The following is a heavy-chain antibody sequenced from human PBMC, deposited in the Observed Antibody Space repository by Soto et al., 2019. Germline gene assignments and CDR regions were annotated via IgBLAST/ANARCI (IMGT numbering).Heavy chain of an antibody. Sequence: GGSLRLSCAASGFTFSSYSMNWVRQAPGKGLEWVSYYVPSVKGRFTISRDNAKNSLYLQMNSLRAEDAAVYYCATSTGAPGNYWGQGTLVTVSS. V-gene: IGHV3-48*04. CDR3: ATSTGAPGNY. D-gene: IGHD1-26*01. CDR1: GFTFSSYS. J-gene: IGHJ4*02.